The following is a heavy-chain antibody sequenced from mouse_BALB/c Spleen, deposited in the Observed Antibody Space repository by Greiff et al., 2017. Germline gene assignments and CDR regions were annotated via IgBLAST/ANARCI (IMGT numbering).Heavy chain of an antibody. CDR3: ARDADYAMDY. Sequence: VMLVESGPGLVAPSQSLSITCTVSGFSLTSYGVHWVRQPPGKGLEWLGVIWAGGSTNYNSALMSRLSISKDNSKSQVFLKMNRLQTDDTAMYYCARDADYAMDYWGQGTSVTVSS. V-gene: IGHV2-9*02. CDR1: GFSLTSYG. CDR2: IWAGGST. J-gene: IGHJ4*01.